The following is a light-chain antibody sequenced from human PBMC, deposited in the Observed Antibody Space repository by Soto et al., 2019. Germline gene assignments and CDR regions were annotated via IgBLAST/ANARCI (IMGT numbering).Light chain of an antibody. Sequence: EIVLTQSPGTLYLSPGERATLSCRASQSVSTNYLAWYQHKPGQAPSLLIYGASSRATGISDRFSGSGSAIDFTLTISRLEPEDFAVYYCQHYGSSRTFGQGTKVEIK. V-gene: IGKV3-20*01. CDR3: QHYGSSRT. CDR2: GAS. CDR1: QSVSTNY. J-gene: IGKJ1*01.